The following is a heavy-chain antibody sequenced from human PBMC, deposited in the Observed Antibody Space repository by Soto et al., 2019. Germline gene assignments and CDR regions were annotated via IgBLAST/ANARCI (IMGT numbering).Heavy chain of an antibody. V-gene: IGHV3-15*01. J-gene: IGHJ4*02. CDR2: SKSKTDGGTT. CDR1: GFTISNAW. Sequence: SQRLSCAESGFTISNAWTRGDRQGQGEGLEWVGRSKSKTDGGTTDYAAPVKGRFTISRDDSKQTLYLQMNSLKTDDTAVYYCPTRPIHLFDSWGQGNLVRVCS. CDR3: PTRPIHLFDS.